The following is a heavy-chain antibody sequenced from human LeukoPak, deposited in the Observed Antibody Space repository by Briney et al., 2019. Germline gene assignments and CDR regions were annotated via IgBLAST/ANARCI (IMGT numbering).Heavy chain of an antibody. CDR1: GYSFTNYW. J-gene: IGHJ4*02. V-gene: IGHV5-51*01. CDR2: IYPGDSDT. CDR3: ARHSSRDHRYYFDS. Sequence: GESLKISCKASGYSFTNYWIGWVRQMPGKGLEWMGIIYPGDSDTRYSSSFQGQVTISADKSITTAYLYWSSLRASDTAIYYCARHSSRDHRYYFDSWGQGTLVSVSS.